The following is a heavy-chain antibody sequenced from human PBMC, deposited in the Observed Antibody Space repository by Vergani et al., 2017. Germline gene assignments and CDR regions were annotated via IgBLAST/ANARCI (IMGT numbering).Heavy chain of an antibody. CDR3: ARDDCGGDCPPDY. J-gene: IGHJ4*02. D-gene: IGHD2-21*01. CDR1: GFTFSACP. V-gene: IGHV3-23*01. Sequence: EVQLLQSGGGVIQPGGSVRLSCAASGFTFSACPMTWVRQAPGKGLEWVSAISARYPSTYYADSVKGRFTISRDNSKNMLYLQMNSLRAEDTAVYFCARDDCGGDCPPDYWGQGTLVTVSS. CDR2: ISARYPST.